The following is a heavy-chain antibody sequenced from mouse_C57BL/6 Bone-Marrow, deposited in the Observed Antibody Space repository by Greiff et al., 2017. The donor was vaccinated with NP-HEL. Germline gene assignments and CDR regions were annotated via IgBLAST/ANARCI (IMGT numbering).Heavy chain of an antibody. Sequence: VQLQQPGAELVKPGASVKMSCKASGYTFTSYWITWVKQRPGQGLEWIGDIYPGSGSTNYNEKFKGKATFTADTSSNTAYMQLSSLTTEDSAIYYCARSDYGSPLDYWGQGTTLTVSS. CDR2: IYPGSGST. CDR1: GYTFTSYW. J-gene: IGHJ2*01. V-gene: IGHV1-55*01. CDR3: ARSDYGSPLDY. D-gene: IGHD1-1*01.